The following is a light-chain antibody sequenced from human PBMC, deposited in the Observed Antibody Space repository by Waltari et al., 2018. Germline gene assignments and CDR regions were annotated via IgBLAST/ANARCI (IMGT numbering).Light chain of an antibody. CDR1: SSDVGFYNL. J-gene: IGLJ3*02. CDR3: CSYAGRNIWV. V-gene: IGLV2-23*02. CDR2: EVI. Sequence: QSALTQPASVSGSPGQSITISSTATSSDVGFYNLVSWYQQHPGKAPELVVYEVISRPSGVSNRFSGSKSGNTASLTISGLQAEDEADYYCCSYAGRNIWVFGGGTKLTVL.